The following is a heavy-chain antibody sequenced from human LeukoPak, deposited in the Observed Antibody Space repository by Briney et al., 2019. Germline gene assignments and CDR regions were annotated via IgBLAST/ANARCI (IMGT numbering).Heavy chain of an antibody. Sequence: SETLSLTCAVYGGSFSGYYWSWIRQPPGKGLEWIGEINHSGSTNYNPSLKSRVTISVDTSKNQFSLKLSSVTAADTAVYYCARVDWGAGYWGQGTLVTVSS. CDR2: INHSGST. CDR3: ARVDWGAGY. CDR1: GGSFSGYY. D-gene: IGHD3-16*01. V-gene: IGHV4-34*01. J-gene: IGHJ4*02.